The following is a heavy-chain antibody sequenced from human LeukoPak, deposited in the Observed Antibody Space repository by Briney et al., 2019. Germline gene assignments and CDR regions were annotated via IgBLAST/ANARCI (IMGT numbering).Heavy chain of an antibody. J-gene: IGHJ4*02. Sequence: PGGSLRLSCAASGFTFSSYSMNWVRQAPGKGLEWVSYISSSSTTIYYADSVKGRFTISRDNAKNSLYPQMNSLRDEDTAVYYCARDHYSRNDYWGQGTLVTVSS. CDR1: GFTFSSYS. V-gene: IGHV3-48*02. D-gene: IGHD6-13*01. CDR3: ARDHYSRNDY. CDR2: ISSSSTTI.